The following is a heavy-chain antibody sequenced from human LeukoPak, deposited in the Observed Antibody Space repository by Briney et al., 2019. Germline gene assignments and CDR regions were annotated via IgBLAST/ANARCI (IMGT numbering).Heavy chain of an antibody. CDR3: AKAHSDYYDSSGYYYRDY. D-gene: IGHD3-22*01. J-gene: IGHJ4*02. CDR2: ISGSGGST. V-gene: IGHV3-23*01. CDR1: GFTFSSYA. Sequence: GGSLRLSCAASGFTFSSYAMSWVRQAPGKGLEWVSAISGSGGSTYYADSVKGRFTVSRDNSKNTLYLQMNSLRAEDTAVYYCAKAHSDYYDSSGYYYRDYWGQGTLVTVSS.